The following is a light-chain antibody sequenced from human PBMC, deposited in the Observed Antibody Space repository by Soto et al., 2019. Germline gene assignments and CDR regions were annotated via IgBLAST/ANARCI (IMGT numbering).Light chain of an antibody. CDR3: QHYNNSWT. CDR2: GAS. CDR1: QTASNK. J-gene: IGKJ1*01. V-gene: IGKV3D-15*01. Sequence: EIVVTQSPATLSASPGERATLSCRASQTASNKFAWYQQKPGQPPRLLIYGASTRDTGIPARFSGSGSGPEFHLTISGLKSEESAVDYCQHYNNSWTLGQGTKVEIK.